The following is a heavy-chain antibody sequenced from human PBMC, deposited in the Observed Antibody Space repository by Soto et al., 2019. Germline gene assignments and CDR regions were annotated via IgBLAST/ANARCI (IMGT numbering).Heavy chain of an antibody. CDR3: AKHDSGDSSGYYLREALDY. Sequence: GGSLRLSCAASGFTFSSYAMSWVRQAPGKGLEWVSAISGSGGSTYYADSVKGRFTISRDNSKNTLYLQMNSLRAEDTAVYYCAKHDSGDSSGYYLREALDYWGQGTLVTVSS. V-gene: IGHV3-23*01. D-gene: IGHD3-22*01. CDR2: ISGSGGST. J-gene: IGHJ4*02. CDR1: GFTFSSYA.